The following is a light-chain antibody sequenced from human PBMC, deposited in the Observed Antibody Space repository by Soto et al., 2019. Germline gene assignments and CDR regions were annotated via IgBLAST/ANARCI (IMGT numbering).Light chain of an antibody. Sequence: DIQMTQSPSSVSASVGDRATITCRASQGISSWLAWYQHKPGKAPYLLISSASSLHSGVPSRFSGSGSGTDFTLTISSLQSEDFATYYCQQNNSFTLTFGQGTRLEIK. J-gene: IGKJ5*01. V-gene: IGKV1-12*01. CDR3: QQNNSFTLT. CDR2: SAS. CDR1: QGISSW.